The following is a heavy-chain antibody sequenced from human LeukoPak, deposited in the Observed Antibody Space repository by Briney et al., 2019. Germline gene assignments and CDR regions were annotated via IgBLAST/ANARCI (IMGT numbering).Heavy chain of an antibody. CDR2: LFDSVNT. J-gene: IGHJ4*02. Sequence: SETLSLTCTVSGGSVSSHYWSWIRQPPGKGLEWIAYLFDSVNTKDNPSLQSRLTLSADTSKNQFSLRLSSVTAADTAVYYCATIKRGSIFGYFDFWGQGIKVTVSS. CDR1: GGSVSSHY. V-gene: IGHV4-59*02. CDR3: ATIKRGSIFGYFDF. D-gene: IGHD5-18*01.